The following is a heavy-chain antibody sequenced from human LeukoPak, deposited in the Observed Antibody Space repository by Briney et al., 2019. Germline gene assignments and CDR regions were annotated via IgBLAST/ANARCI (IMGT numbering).Heavy chain of an antibody. CDR3: AKDGAYYDILTGSTWFDP. Sequence: GGSLRLSCAASGFTFSSYAMSWVRQAPGKGLEWVSAISGSGGSTYYADSVKGRFTIFRDNSKNTLYLQMNSLRAEDTAVYYCAKDGAYYDILTGSTWFDPWGQGTLVTVSS. CDR1: GFTFSSYA. CDR2: ISGSGGST. V-gene: IGHV3-23*01. J-gene: IGHJ5*02. D-gene: IGHD3-9*01.